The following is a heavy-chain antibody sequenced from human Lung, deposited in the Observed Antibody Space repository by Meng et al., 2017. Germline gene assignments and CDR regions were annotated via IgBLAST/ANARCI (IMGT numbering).Heavy chain of an antibody. Sequence: LVESGGGLVQPGGSLRLSWAASGFTFRSYWMHWVRQAPGKGLVWVSRIRGDGGSIVYADSVKGRFTISRDNAKNTLFLQMNSLRAEDTAVYYCARESGYFEYWGQGILVTVSS. CDR1: GFTFRSYW. CDR2: IRGDGGSI. V-gene: IGHV3-74*03. J-gene: IGHJ4*02. CDR3: ARESGYFEY.